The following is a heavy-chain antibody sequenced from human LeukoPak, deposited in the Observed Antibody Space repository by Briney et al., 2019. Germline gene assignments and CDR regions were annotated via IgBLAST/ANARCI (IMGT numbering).Heavy chain of an antibody. CDR3: ATGGMVAAAGFFDY. CDR1: GYTLTELS. J-gene: IGHJ4*02. V-gene: IGHV1-24*01. CDR2: FDPEDGET. Sequence: ASVKVSCKVYGYTLTELSMHWVRQAPGKGLEWMGGFDPEDGETIYAQKFQGRVTMTEDTSTDTAYMELSSLRSEDTAVYYCATGGMVAAAGFFDYWGQGTLVTVSS. D-gene: IGHD6-13*01.